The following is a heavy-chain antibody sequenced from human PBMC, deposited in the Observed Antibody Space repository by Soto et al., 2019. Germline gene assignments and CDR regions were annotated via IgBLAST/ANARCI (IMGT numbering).Heavy chain of an antibody. CDR1: GDSISSDKW. D-gene: IGHD2-21*02. Sequence: QVQLQESGPGLVKPSGTLSLTCAVSGDSISSDKWWSWVRQPPGKGLEWIGEIHHSGRTNYNPSLKSRVTTSAETSKNQVSLELSSMTAADTAVYYCARGGDWQFDYWGKGTLVTVSS. V-gene: IGHV4-4*02. J-gene: IGHJ4*02. CDR3: ARGGDWQFDY. CDR2: IHHSGRT.